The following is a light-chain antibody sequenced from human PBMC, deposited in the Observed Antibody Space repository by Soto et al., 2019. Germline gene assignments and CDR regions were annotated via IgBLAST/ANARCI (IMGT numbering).Light chain of an antibody. CDR1: SSDVGGYNY. CDR2: EVS. V-gene: IGLV2-8*01. Sequence: QSALTQPPSASGSHGQSVTISCTGTSSDVGGYNYVSWYQQHPGKAPKLMIYEVSKRPSGVPDRFSGSKSGNTASLTVSGLQAEDEADYYCSSYAGNNNVVFGGGTKVTVL. J-gene: IGLJ3*02. CDR3: SSYAGNNNVV.